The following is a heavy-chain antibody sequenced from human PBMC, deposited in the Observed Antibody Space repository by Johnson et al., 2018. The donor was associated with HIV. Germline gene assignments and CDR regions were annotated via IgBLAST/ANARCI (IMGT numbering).Heavy chain of an antibody. CDR3: AKDLQSGATTHAFDI. Sequence: QMQLVESGGGVVQPGGSLRLSCAASGFTFSSYGMHWVRQAPGKGLEWVAFIRYDGSNKYYADSVKGRFTISRDNAKNYLYLQMNSLRAEDTALYYCAKDLQSGATTHAFDIWGQGTMVTVSS. CDR2: IRYDGSNK. CDR1: GFTFSSYG. J-gene: IGHJ3*02. V-gene: IGHV3-30*02. D-gene: IGHD5-12*01.